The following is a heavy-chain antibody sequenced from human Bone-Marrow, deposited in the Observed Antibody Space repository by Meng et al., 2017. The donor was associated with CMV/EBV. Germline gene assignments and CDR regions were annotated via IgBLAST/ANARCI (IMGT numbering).Heavy chain of an antibody. V-gene: IGHV3-21*01. CDR2: ITSSSNYI. D-gene: IGHD3-16*01. CDR1: GFTFSSNT. Sequence: CAASGFTFSSNTMNWVRQAPGKGLEWVASITSSSNYIYHADAVKGRFAISRDNAKKSLYLQMNSLRVADTAMYYCVRTWGGTSSYLDYWGRGTLVTVSS. CDR3: VRTWGGTSSYLDY. J-gene: IGHJ4*02.